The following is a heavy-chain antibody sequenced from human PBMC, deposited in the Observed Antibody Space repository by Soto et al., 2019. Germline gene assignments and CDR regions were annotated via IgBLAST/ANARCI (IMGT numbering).Heavy chain of an antibody. J-gene: IGHJ6*02. CDR3: ARAAITMVGGVIAYYYYGMDV. Sequence: QVQLVQSGAEVKKPGSSVKVSCKASGGTFSSYAISWVRQAPGQGLEWMGGIIPIFGTANYAQKFQGRVRITADEARSTAYMELSSLRSEDTAVYYCARAAITMVGGVIAYYYYGMDVWGQGTTVTVSS. D-gene: IGHD3-10*01. V-gene: IGHV1-69*01. CDR2: IIPIFGTA. CDR1: GGTFSSYA.